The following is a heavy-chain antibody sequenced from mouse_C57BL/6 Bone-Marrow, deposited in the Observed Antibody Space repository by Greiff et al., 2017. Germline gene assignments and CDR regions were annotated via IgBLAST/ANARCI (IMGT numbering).Heavy chain of an antibody. V-gene: IGHV1-4*01. CDR3: ASGDYYGSVCAD. D-gene: IGHD1-1*01. J-gene: IGHJ3*01. Sequence: QVQLKESGAELARPGASVKLSCKASGYTFTSYTMHWVKQRPGQGLEWIGYINPSSGYTKYNQKFKDKATLTADKSSSTAYLQLSSLTSEDSAGYACASGDYYGSVCADWGQGTLVTVSA. CDR1: GYTFTSYT. CDR2: INPSSGYT.